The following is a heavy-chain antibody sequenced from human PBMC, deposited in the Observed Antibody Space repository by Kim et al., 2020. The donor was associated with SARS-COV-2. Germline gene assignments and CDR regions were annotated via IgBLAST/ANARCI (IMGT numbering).Heavy chain of an antibody. CDR2: IKQDGSEK. V-gene: IGHV3-7*01. J-gene: IGHJ6*02. D-gene: IGHD3-9*01. Sequence: GGSLRLSCAASGFTFSSYWMSWVRQDPGKGLEWVANIKQDGSEKYYVDSVKGRFTISRDNAKNSLYLQMNSLRAEDTAVYYCARDGNFDWLLYSYYYGMDVWGQGTTVTVSS. CDR3: ARDGNFDWLLYSYYYGMDV. CDR1: GFTFSSYW.